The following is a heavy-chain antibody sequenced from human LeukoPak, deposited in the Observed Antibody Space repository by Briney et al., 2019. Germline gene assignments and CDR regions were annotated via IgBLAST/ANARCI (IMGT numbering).Heavy chain of an antibody. Sequence: TSETLSLTCTVSGGSVSSGSYYWSWIRQPPGKGLKWIGYIYYSGSTNYNPSLKSRVTISVDTSKNQFSLKLSSVTAADTAVYYCARVPYGDYVWDYWGQGTLVTVSS. D-gene: IGHD4-17*01. V-gene: IGHV4-61*01. J-gene: IGHJ4*02. CDR1: GGSVSSGSYY. CDR3: ARVPYGDYVWDY. CDR2: IYYSGST.